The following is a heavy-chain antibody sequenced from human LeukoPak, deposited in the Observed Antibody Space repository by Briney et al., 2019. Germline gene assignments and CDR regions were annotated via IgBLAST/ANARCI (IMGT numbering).Heavy chain of an antibody. V-gene: IGHV3-23*01. J-gene: IGHJ4*02. CDR3: AKAIAVVVAAAYFDY. CDR1: GFTFSSYA. D-gene: IGHD2-15*01. CDR2: ISGSGGST. Sequence: GGSLRLSCAASGFTFSSYAMSWVRQAPGKGLEWVSAISGSGGSTYYADSVKGRFTISRDNSKNTLYLQMNSLRAEDTAVYYCAKAIAVVVAAAYFDYWGQGTLVTVSS.